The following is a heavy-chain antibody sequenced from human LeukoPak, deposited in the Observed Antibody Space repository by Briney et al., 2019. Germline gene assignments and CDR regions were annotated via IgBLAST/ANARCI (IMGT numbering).Heavy chain of an antibody. CDR1: GYTFTDNY. V-gene: IGHV1-2*02. CDR3: ARVELNYYYGSGSYYNHWYFDL. Sequence: ASVKVSCKASGYTFTDNYIHWVRQAPGQGLEWMGWIAPRSGATNYAQKFQGRVTMTRDTSISTAYMELSRLRSDDTAVYYCARVELNYYYGSGSYYNHWYFDLWGRGTLVTVSS. D-gene: IGHD3-10*01. CDR2: IAPRSGAT. J-gene: IGHJ2*01.